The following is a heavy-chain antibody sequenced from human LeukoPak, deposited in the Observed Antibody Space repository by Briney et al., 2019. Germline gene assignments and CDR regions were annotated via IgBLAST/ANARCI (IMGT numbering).Heavy chain of an antibody. CDR1: GFTFSYYT. J-gene: IGHJ6*02. V-gene: IGHV3-48*04. Sequence: GGSLRLSCAASGFTFSYYTMSWVRHVPGMGLEWVSYISSRGRTRYYADSVKGRFTISRENVKNSLYLQMDSLRAEDTALYYCARGYIVRGMDVWGQGTTVIVSS. CDR2: ISSRGRTR. CDR3: ARGYIVRGMDV. D-gene: IGHD5-18*01.